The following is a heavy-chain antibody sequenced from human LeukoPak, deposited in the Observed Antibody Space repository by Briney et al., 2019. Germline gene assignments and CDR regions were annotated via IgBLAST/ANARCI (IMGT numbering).Heavy chain of an antibody. J-gene: IGHJ4*02. CDR2: INPNSGGT. CDR3: ARGSYCGGDCPDS. D-gene: IGHD2-21*02. CDR1: GYTFTGYY. V-gene: IGHV1-2*02. Sequence: ASVTVSCKASGYTFTGYYMHWVRQAPGQGLEWMGWINPNSGGTNYAQKFQGRVTMTRDTSISTAYMELSSLRFDDTAVYYCARGSYCGGDCPDSWGQGTLVTVPS.